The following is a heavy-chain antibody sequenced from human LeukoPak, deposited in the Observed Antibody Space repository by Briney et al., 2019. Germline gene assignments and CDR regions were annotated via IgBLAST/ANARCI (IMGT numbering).Heavy chain of an antibody. J-gene: IGHJ3*02. CDR3: ARDYGSGSHLTGDAFDI. CDR1: GGTFSSYA. Sequence: ASVKVSCKASGGTFSSYAISWVRQAPGQGLEWMGGIIPIFGTANYAQKFQGRVTITADESTSTAYMELNSLRAEDTAVYYCARDYGSGSHLTGDAFDIWGQGTMVTVSS. CDR2: IIPIFGTA. D-gene: IGHD3-10*01. V-gene: IGHV1-69*13.